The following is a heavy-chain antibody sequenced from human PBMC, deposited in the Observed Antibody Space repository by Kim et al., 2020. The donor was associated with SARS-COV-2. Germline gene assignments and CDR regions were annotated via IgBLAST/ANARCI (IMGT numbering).Heavy chain of an antibody. J-gene: IGHJ3*02. CDR1: GGSFSGYY. CDR3: VTRPGGAFDI. V-gene: IGHV4-34*01. CDR2: INHSGST. Sequence: SETLSLTCAVHGGSFSGYYWSWIRQPPGKGLEWIGEINHSGSTNYNPSLKSRVTISVDTSKNQFSLKLSSVTAADTAVYYCVTRPGGAFDIWGQGTMVTV. D-gene: IGHD6-6*01.